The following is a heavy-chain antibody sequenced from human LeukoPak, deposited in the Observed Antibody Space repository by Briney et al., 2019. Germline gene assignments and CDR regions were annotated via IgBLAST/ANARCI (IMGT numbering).Heavy chain of an antibody. CDR2: INPNSGGT. Sequence: ASVKVSCKASGYTFTGYYMHWVRQAPGQGLEWMGRINPNSGGTNYAQKFQGRVTMTRDTSISTAYMELSRLRSDDTAVYYRAGERTPRRGTAMVISYWGQGTLVTVSS. J-gene: IGHJ4*02. CDR1: GYTFTGYY. CDR3: AGERTPRRGTAMVISY. D-gene: IGHD5-18*01. V-gene: IGHV1-2*06.